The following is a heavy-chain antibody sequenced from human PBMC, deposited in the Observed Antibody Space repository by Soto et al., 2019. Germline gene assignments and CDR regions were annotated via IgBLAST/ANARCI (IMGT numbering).Heavy chain of an antibody. CDR1: GDSVSSNSAA. CDR3: ARDRENVYCSSTSCYNDAFDI. V-gene: IGHV6-1*01. Sequence: SQTLSLTCAISGDSVSSNSAAWNWIRQSPSRGLEWLGRTYYRSKWYNDYAVSVKSRITINPDTSKNQFSLQLNSVTPEDTAVYYCARDRENVYCSSTSCYNDAFDIWGQGTMVTVSS. D-gene: IGHD2-2*01. CDR2: TYYRSKWYN. J-gene: IGHJ3*02.